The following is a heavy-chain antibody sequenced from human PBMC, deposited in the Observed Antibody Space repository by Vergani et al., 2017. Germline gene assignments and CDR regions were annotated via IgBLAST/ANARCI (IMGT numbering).Heavy chain of an antibody. Sequence: QVQLVQSGAEVKKPGASVKVSCKASGYTFTGYYMHWVRQAPGQGLEWMGIINPSGGSTSYAQKFQGRVTMTRDTSTSTVYMKLSSVTAADTAVYYCARRTSSSWNDENGFDPWGQGTLVTVSS. CDR2: INPSGGST. CDR3: ARRTSSSWNDENGFDP. CDR1: GYTFTGYY. D-gene: IGHD6-13*01. V-gene: IGHV1-46*01. J-gene: IGHJ5*02.